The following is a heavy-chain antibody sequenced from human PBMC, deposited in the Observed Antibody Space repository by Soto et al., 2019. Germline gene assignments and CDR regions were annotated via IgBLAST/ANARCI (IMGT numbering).Heavy chain of an antibody. V-gene: IGHV4-34*01. Sequence: SKNLSLTCAVSGGSFSGYYWSWIRQPPGKGLEWIGEINHSGSTNYNPSLKSRVTISVDTSKNQFSLKLSSVTAADTAVYYCARVREKNQRGYSYVMDFCGQGTTVTVAS. D-gene: IGHD5-18*01. J-gene: IGHJ6*02. CDR3: ARVREKNQRGYSYVMDF. CDR2: INHSGST. CDR1: GGSFSGYY.